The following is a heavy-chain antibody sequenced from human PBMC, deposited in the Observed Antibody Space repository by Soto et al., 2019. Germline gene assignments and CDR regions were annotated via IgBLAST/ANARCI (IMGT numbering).Heavy chain of an antibody. J-gene: IGHJ4*02. CDR1: GGSISSGGYS. V-gene: IGHV4-30-2*01. Sequence: QLQLQESGSGLVKPSQTLSLTCAVSGGSISSGGYSWSWIRQPPGKGLEWIGYIYHSGSTYYNPSLKSRVLISVDRSNNQFSLKLCSAAAADTGVYYCARGQVVAAQHWGQGTLVTVSS. CDR3: ARGQVVAAQH. D-gene: IGHD2-15*01. CDR2: IYHSGST.